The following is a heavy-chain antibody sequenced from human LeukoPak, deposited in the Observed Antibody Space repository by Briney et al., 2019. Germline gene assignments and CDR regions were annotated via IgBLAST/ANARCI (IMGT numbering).Heavy chain of an antibody. D-gene: IGHD1-14*01. V-gene: IGHV3-7*04. CDR2: IKQDGSDK. CDR3: ARGRKFYDY. Sequence: GGSLRLSCAASGFTFSNYWMSWVRQAPGKGLEWVANIKQDGSDKDYVDSVKGRFTISRDNAKNSLYLQMNSLRAEDTAVFHCARGRKFYDYWGQGTLVPVSS. J-gene: IGHJ4*02. CDR1: GFTFSNYW.